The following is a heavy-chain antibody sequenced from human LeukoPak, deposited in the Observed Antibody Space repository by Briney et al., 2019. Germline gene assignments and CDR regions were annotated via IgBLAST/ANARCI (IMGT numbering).Heavy chain of an antibody. V-gene: IGHV3-49*04. CDR2: IRSKAYGGTT. CDR1: GFTFGDYA. CDR3: TREGPSGDFDP. Sequence: GGSLRLSCTASGFTFGDYAMSWVRQAPGKGLEWVGFIRSKAYGGTTEYAASVKGRFTISRDDSKSIAYLQMNSLKTEDTAVYYCTREGPSGDFDPWGQGTLVTVSS. D-gene: IGHD1-26*01. J-gene: IGHJ5*02.